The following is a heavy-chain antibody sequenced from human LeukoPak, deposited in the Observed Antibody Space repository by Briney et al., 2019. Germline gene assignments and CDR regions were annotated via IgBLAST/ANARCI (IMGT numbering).Heavy chain of an antibody. J-gene: IGHJ4*02. D-gene: IGHD6-19*01. CDR2: INPNSGGT. V-gene: IGHV1-2*02. CDR3: ARGFEYSSGEDY. CDR1: GYTFTGYY. Sequence: APVKVSCKASGYTFTGYYMHWVRQAPGQGLEWMGWINPNSGGTNYAQKFQGRVTMTRDTSISTAYMELSRLRSDDTAVYYCARGFEYSSGEDYWGQGTLVTVSS.